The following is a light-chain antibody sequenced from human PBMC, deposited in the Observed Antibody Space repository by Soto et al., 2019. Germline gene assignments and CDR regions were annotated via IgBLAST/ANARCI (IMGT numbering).Light chain of an antibody. CDR3: QQYNSYWT. CDR1: QSISSW. Sequence: DIQMTQSPSTLSASVGDRVTITCWASQSISSWLAWYQQKPGKAPKLLIYKASSLESGVPSRFSGSGSGTEFTLTISSLQPDDFATYYCQQYNSYWTLGQGTKVDIK. V-gene: IGKV1-5*03. J-gene: IGKJ1*01. CDR2: KAS.